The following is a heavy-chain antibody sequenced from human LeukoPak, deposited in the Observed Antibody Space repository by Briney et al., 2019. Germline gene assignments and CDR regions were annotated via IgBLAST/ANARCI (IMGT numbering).Heavy chain of an antibody. CDR3: TRYDYGGRGHAFDI. Sequence: GGSLRLSCTASGFTFGDYAMSWFRQAPGKGLEWVGFIRSKAYGGTTEYAASVKGRFTISRDDSKSIAYLQMNSLKTEDTAVYYCTRYDYGGRGHAFDIRGQGTMVTVSS. CDR1: GFTFGDYA. J-gene: IGHJ3*02. V-gene: IGHV3-49*03. D-gene: IGHD4-23*01. CDR2: IRSKAYGGTT.